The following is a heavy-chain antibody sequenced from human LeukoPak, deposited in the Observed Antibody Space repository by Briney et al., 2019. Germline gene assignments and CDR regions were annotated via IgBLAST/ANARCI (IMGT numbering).Heavy chain of an antibody. Sequence: GGPLRLSCTAPGFTSFTGHWMNWGGQAPGKGLQRLANIRFDGSEIGYGDPVEGRFIISRANSKNPLYLQMNSLRAEDTAVYYCATRNNFEYWGQGTLVTVSS. V-gene: IGHV3-7*01. CDR3: ATRNNFEY. J-gene: IGHJ4*02. CDR1: GFTSFTGHW. CDR2: IRFDGSEI.